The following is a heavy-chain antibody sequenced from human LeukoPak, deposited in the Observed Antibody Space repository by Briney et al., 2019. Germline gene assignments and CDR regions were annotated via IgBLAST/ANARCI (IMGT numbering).Heavy chain of an antibody. Sequence: GGSLRLSCAASGFTFSSYGMTWVRQAPGKGLEWVSYISSSSSTIYYADSVKGRFTISRDNAKNSLYLQMNSLRAEDTAVYYCARDPGYCSGGSCQYYYYYYMDVWGKGTTVTVSS. CDR1: GFTFSSYG. CDR2: ISSSSSTI. V-gene: IGHV3-48*04. D-gene: IGHD2-15*01. J-gene: IGHJ6*03. CDR3: ARDPGYCSGGSCQYYYYYYMDV.